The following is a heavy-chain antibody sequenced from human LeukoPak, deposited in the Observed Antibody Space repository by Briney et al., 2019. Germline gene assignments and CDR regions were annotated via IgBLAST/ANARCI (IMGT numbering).Heavy chain of an antibody. CDR3: AYGSGWYSGDY. J-gene: IGHJ4*02. D-gene: IGHD6-19*01. Sequence: ASVKVSCKASGGTFSSYAISWVRQAPGQGLEWMGGIIPIFGTANYAQKFQGRVTITADESTSTAYMELSSLRSEDTAVYYCAYGSGWYSGDYWGQGTLVAVSS. CDR1: GGTFSSYA. CDR2: IIPIFGTA. V-gene: IGHV1-69*13.